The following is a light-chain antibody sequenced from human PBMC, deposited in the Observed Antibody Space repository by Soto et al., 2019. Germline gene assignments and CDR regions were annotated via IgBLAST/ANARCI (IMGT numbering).Light chain of an antibody. CDR2: DVS. CDR1: SSDVGGYNY. CDR3: CSYAGSYGDV. Sequence: QSALTQPRSVSGSPGQSVTISCTGTSSDVGGYNYVSWYQHHPGNAPKLMIYDVSKRPSGVPDRFSGSKSGNTASLTSSGLQAEDEADYYCCSYAGSYGDVVGTGTKVTVL. V-gene: IGLV2-11*01. J-gene: IGLJ1*01.